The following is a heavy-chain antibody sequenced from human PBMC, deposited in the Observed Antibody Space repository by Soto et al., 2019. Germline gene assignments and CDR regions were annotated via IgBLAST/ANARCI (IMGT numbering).Heavy chain of an antibody. V-gene: IGHV3-30*18. CDR2: TSYDGNNK. J-gene: IGHJ4*02. CDR3: AKGGGSARDFDY. D-gene: IGHD1-26*01. CDR1: GLRLGNYG. Sequence: GSLRLCWTGAGLRLGNYGMAWVRQAPGKGLEWVASTSYDGNNKYYADSLKGRFTISRDNSKKMVYLQMTSLGPEDTAVYYCAKGGGSARDFDYWGQGALVTVSS.